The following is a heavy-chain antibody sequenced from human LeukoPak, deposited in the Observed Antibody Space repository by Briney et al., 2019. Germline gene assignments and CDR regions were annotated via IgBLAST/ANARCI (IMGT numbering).Heavy chain of an antibody. J-gene: IGHJ5*02. Sequence: GRSLRLSCAASGFTFDGYAMHWVRQAPGKGLEWVSAISGSGGSTYYADSVKGRFTISRDNSKNTLYLQMNSLRAEDTAVYYCAKSGYCSSTSCFNNWFDPWGQGTLVTVSS. V-gene: IGHV3-23*01. CDR1: GFTFDGYA. CDR2: ISGSGGST. CDR3: AKSGYCSSTSCFNNWFDP. D-gene: IGHD2-2*01.